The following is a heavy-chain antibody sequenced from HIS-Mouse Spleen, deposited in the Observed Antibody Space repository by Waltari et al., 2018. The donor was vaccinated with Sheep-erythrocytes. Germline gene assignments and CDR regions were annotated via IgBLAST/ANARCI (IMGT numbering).Heavy chain of an antibody. CDR3: ARLYYYDSSGYYFDY. CDR1: GGSISSSSYY. Sequence: QLQLQESGPGLVKPSETLSLTCTVSGGSISSSSYYWGWIRQPPGKGLEWIGSIYYSGGTYYTPSLKSRVTISVDTSKHQFSLKLSSVTAADTAVYYCARLYYYDSSGYYFDYWGQGTLVTVSS. V-gene: IGHV4-39*01. J-gene: IGHJ4*02. D-gene: IGHD3-22*01. CDR2: IYYSGGT.